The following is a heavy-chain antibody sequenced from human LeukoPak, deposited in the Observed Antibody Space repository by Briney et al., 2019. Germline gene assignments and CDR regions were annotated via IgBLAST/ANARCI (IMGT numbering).Heavy chain of an antibody. J-gene: IGHJ4*02. CDR1: GFTFSSYW. CDR2: INSDGSST. Sequence: GGSLRLSCAASGFTFSSYWMHWVRQAPGKGLVWVSRINSDGSSTSYADSVKGRFTISRDNAKNTLYLQMNSLRAEDTAVYYCAREVSSSWFDYWGQGTLVTVSS. D-gene: IGHD6-13*01. CDR3: AREVSSSWFDY. V-gene: IGHV3-74*01.